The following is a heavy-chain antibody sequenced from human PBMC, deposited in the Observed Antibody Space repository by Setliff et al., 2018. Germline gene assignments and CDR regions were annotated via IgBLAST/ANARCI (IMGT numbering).Heavy chain of an antibody. J-gene: IGHJ4*02. CDR2: IKQDGSEK. V-gene: IGHV3-7*01. Sequence: PGGSLRLSCAASGFTFSRYWMSWVRQAPGKGLEWVANIKQDGSEKYYVDSVKGRFTISRDNAKNSLYLQMNSLRAEDTAVYYCASVVVVAATSTARNYWGQGTLVTVSS. D-gene: IGHD2-15*01. CDR1: GFTFSRYW. CDR3: ASVVVVAATSTARNY.